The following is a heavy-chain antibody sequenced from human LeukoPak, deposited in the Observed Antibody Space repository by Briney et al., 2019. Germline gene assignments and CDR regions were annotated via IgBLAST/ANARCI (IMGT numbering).Heavy chain of an antibody. Sequence: SETLSLTSTVAAGSISSSSYCWGRIRQPPGKGLEWIRSIYDSGSTYYNPSLKSRVTISVDTSKKQYSLKMSSVPAAETGVYYCARHYSSSPRSGFDYWGQGTLVTVSS. CDR2: IYDSGST. V-gene: IGHV4-39*01. CDR3: ARHYSSSPRSGFDY. D-gene: IGHD6-6*01. J-gene: IGHJ4*02. CDR1: AGSISSSSYC.